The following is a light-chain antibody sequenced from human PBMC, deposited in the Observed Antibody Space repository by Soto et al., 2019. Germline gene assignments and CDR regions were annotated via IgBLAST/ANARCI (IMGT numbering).Light chain of an antibody. J-gene: IGLJ1*01. CDR1: SSDVGGYNY. Sequence: QSALTQPASVSGSPGQSITISCTGTSSDVGGYNYVSWYQQHPGKAPKFMIYDVSNRPSGVSNRDAGPKSGNTAYLTISGLQAEYEADYYCCSYTTSNNRQIVFGTGTKVTVL. CDR3: CSYTTSNNRQIV. V-gene: IGLV2-14*01. CDR2: DVS.